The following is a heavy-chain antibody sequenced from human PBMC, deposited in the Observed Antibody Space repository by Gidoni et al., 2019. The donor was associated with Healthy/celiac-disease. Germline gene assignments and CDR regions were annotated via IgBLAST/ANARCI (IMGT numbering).Heavy chain of an antibody. CDR2: ISGSGGST. D-gene: IGHD1-1*01. J-gene: IGHJ3*02. Sequence: EVQLLESGGGLVQPGGSLRLSCSASGFTFSSEAMCGVRQAPGKGLEWVSAISGSGGSTYYADSVKGRFTISRDNSKNTLYLQMNSLRAEDTAVYYCAIAGTTDAFDIWGQGTMVTVSS. CDR1: GFTFSSEA. CDR3: AIAGTTDAFDI. V-gene: IGHV3-23*01.